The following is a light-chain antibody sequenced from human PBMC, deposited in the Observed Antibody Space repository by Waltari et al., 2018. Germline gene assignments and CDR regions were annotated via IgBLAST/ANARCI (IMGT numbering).Light chain of an antibody. Sequence: DIVRTQSPDSLAVSLGERATINCKSSQSVSYSSNNNNYLACYQQKPGQPPKLLVYWASTRESGVPDRISGSGSGTDFTLTISSLQAEDVAVYYCQQYYSTPRTFGQGTKVEIK. CDR1: QSVSYSSNNNNY. V-gene: IGKV4-1*01. CDR3: QQYYSTPRT. CDR2: WAS. J-gene: IGKJ1*01.